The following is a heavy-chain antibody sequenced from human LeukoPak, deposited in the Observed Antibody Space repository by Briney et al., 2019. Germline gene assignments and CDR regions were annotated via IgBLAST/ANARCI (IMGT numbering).Heavy chain of an antibody. CDR2: ISGSGGST. CDR1: GFTFSSSW. CDR3: AKDPHLDDYGDSTRDY. J-gene: IGHJ4*02. Sequence: PGGSLRLSCAASGFTFSSSWMSWVRQAPGKGLEWVSAISGSGGSTYYADSVKGRFTISRDNSKNTLYLQMNSLRAEDTAVYYCAKDPHLDDYGDSTRDYWGQGTLVTVSS. V-gene: IGHV3-23*01. D-gene: IGHD4-17*01.